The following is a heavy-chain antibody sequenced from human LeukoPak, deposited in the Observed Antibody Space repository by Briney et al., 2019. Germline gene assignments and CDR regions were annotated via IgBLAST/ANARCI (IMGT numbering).Heavy chain of an antibody. CDR3: ARGIIRGSGLDY. D-gene: IGHD6-19*01. CDR2: INSDGSST. J-gene: IGHJ4*02. Sequence: PGGSLRLSCAASGFTFSSYWMHWVRQAPGKGLVWVSRINSDGSSTSYADSVKGRFTISRDNAKNTLYLQMNSLRAEDTAVYYCARGIIRGSGLDYWGQGTLVTVSS. CDR1: GFTFSSYW. V-gene: IGHV3-74*01.